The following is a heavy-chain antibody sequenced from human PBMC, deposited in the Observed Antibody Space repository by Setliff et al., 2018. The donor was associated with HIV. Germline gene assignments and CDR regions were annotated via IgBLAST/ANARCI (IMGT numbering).Heavy chain of an antibody. CDR2: INAGNGNT. D-gene: IGHD3-10*01. CDR3: ARGSSGFRSGSYYNTFIDY. CDR1: GYTFTSYA. J-gene: IGHJ4*02. Sequence: AASVKVSCKASGYTFTSYAMHWVRQAPGQRLEWMGWINAGNGNTKYSQKFQGRVTSTRDTSASTAYMELSSLRSEDTAVYYCARGSSGFRSGSYYNTFIDYWGQGTLVTVSS. V-gene: IGHV1-3*01.